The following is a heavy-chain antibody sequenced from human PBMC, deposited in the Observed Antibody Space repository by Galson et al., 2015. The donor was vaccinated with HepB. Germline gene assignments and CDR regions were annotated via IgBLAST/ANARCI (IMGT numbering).Heavy chain of an antibody. D-gene: IGHD3-3*01. CDR3: ASPTIFGAYWGEYSRYYYGMDV. Sequence: SVKVSCKASGGTFSSYAISWVRQAPGQGLEWMGGIIPIFGTANYAQKFQGRVTITADESTSTAYMELSSLRSEDTAVYYCASPTIFGAYWGEYSRYYYGMDVWGQGTTVTVSS. V-gene: IGHV1-69*13. J-gene: IGHJ6*02. CDR1: GGTFSSYA. CDR2: IIPIFGTA.